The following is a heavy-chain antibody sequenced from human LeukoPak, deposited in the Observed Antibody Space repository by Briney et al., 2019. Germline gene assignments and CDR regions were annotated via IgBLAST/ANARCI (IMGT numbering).Heavy chain of an antibody. V-gene: IGHV1-2*02. CDR2: INPNSGDT. D-gene: IGHD3-3*01. CDR3: ATSTTIFGVVSGDY. J-gene: IGHJ4*02. Sequence: ASVKVSCKTSGYTFTDYYMYWVRQAPGQGLEWMGWINPNSGDTSYARRFQGRVTMTRETSISTAYMELSRLRSDDTAVYYCATSTTIFGVVSGDYWGQGTLVTVS. CDR1: GYTFTDYY.